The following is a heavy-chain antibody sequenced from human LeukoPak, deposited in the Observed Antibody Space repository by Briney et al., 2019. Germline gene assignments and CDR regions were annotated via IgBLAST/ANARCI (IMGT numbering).Heavy chain of an antibody. CDR3: ARDQYSSGWYYFDY. J-gene: IGHJ4*02. Sequence: PSETPSLTCTVSGGSISSYYWSWIRQPAGKGLEWIGRINTSGSTNYNPSLKSRVTMSVDTSKNQFSLKLSSVTAADTAVYYCARDQYSSGWYYFDYWGQGTLVTVSS. V-gene: IGHV4-4*07. CDR1: GGSISSYY. CDR2: INTSGST. D-gene: IGHD6-19*01.